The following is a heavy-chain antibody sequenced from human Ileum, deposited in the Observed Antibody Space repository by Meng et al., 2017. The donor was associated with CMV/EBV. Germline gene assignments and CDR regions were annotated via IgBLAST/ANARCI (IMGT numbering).Heavy chain of an antibody. CDR1: GFTFSSYW. D-gene: IGHD3-3*01. J-gene: IGHJ6*02. Sequence: GESLKISCAASGFTFSSYWMSWVRQAPGKGLEWVANIKQHGSEKHYVDSVKGRFTISRDNAKNSLYLQMNSLRAEDTAVYYCARDPVNYDFWSGLGADGMHVWGQGTTVTVSS. CDR3: ARDPVNYDFWSGLGADGMHV. CDR2: IKQHGSEK. V-gene: IGHV3-7*01.